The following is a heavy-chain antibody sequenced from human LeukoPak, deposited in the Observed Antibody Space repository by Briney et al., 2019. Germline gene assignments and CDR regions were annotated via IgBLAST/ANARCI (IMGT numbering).Heavy chain of an antibody. J-gene: IGHJ4*02. Sequence: GGSLRLSCAASGFTFSSYAMSWVRQAPGKGLECVSAISGSGGSTYYADSVKGRFTISRDNSKNTLYLQVNSLRAEDTAVYYCAKAPSGWYGYYFDYSGPGTLVTVSS. CDR3: AKAPSGWYGYYFDY. V-gene: IGHV3-23*01. D-gene: IGHD6-19*01. CDR2: ISGSGGST. CDR1: GFTFSSYA.